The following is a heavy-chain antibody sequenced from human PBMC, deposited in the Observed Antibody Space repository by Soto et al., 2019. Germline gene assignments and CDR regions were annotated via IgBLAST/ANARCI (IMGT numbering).Heavy chain of an antibody. Sequence: PGGSLRLSCAASGFTFSSYGMHWVRQAPGKGLEWVAVISYDGSNKYYADSVKGRFTISRDNSKNTLYLQMNSLRAEDTAVYYCILGASIYYYGMDVWVQGTTVTVSS. J-gene: IGHJ6*02. V-gene: IGHV3-30*03. D-gene: IGHD1-26*01. CDR1: GFTFSSYG. CDR3: ILGASIYYYGMDV. CDR2: ISYDGSNK.